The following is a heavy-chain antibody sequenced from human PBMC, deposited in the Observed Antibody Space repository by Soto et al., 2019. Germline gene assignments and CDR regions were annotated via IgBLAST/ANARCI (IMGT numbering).Heavy chain of an antibody. D-gene: IGHD3-10*01. CDR1: GFTFSNAW. Sequence: EVQLVESGGGLVKPGGSLRLSCTASGFTFSNAWMNWVRQAPGKGLEWVGRIKSKSDGGATYYTAPVEGRFTVSRDDSKNTLFLEMNSLKVDDTAVYYCNTGRGPTNLFDYWCQGTLVTVSS. CDR3: NTGRGPTNLFDY. V-gene: IGHV3-15*07. J-gene: IGHJ4*02. CDR2: IKSKSDGGAT.